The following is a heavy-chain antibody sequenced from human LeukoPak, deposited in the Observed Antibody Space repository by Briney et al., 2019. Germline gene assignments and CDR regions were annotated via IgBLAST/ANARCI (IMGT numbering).Heavy chain of an antibody. CDR2: INPNSGGT. CDR3: ARDHFGYDFWSGYSRTDAFDI. CDR1: GYTFTGYY. D-gene: IGHD3-3*01. Sequence: ASVKVSCKASGYTFTGYYMHWVRQAPGQGLEWMGWINPNSGGTNYAQKFQGRVTMTRDTSISTAYMELSRLRSDDTVVYYCARDHFGYDFWSGYSRTDAFDIWGQGTMVTVSS. J-gene: IGHJ3*02. V-gene: IGHV1-2*02.